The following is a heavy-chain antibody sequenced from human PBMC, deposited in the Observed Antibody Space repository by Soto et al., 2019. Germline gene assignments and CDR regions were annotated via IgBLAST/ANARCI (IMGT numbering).Heavy chain of an antibody. Sequence: QVQLVESGGGLVKPGGSLRLSCAVSGFTFSDYYMTWIRQAPGKGLEWVSYISSSTSHTNYADSVKGRFTISRDNAKNSLFLQRNSLXXXXXXXXXXXXXXXXXXXXXXXXGQGTLVTVSS. J-gene: IGHJ4*02. V-gene: IGHV3-11*05. CDR1: GFTFSDYY. CDR3: XXXXXXXXXXXXX. CDR2: ISSSTSHT.